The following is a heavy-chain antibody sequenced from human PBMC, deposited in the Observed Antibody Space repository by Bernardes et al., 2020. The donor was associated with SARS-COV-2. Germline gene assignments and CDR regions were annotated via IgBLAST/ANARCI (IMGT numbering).Heavy chain of an antibody. CDR2: ISGGGMYI. Sequence: VGSLRLSCAASGFTFNNYLFSWFRQSPGKGLEWVSYISGGGMYIYYGDSVRGRFTTSRDNTRKSVFLQMESLRAEDTAVYYCARDVCGTDWRFGFDVWGPGTLVHVSS. CDR3: ARDVCGTDWRFGFDV. D-gene: IGHD3-9*01. CDR1: GFTFNNYL. J-gene: IGHJ3*01. V-gene: IGHV3-21*01.